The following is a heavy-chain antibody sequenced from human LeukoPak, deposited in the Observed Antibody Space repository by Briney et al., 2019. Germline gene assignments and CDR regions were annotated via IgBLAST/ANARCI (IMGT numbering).Heavy chain of an antibody. V-gene: IGHV4-39*01. D-gene: IGHD6-13*01. CDR2: IYYSGST. J-gene: IGHJ4*02. CDR1: GSSISSSSYY. CDR3: ARHTGYTRASFDY. Sequence: SETLSLTCTVSGSSISSSSYYWGWIRQPPGKGLEWFGSIYYSGSTNSNPSLKSRVTISIDTSKNQFSLKLTSVTAADTAVYYCARHTGYTRASFDYWGQGTLVTVSS.